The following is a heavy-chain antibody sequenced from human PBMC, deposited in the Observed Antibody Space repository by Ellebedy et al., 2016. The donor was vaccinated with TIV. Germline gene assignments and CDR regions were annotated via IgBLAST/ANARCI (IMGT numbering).Heavy chain of an antibody. CDR3: AREIVGAVDY. V-gene: IGHV4-31*03. CDR1: GGSISSGGYY. CDR2: IYYSGST. J-gene: IGHJ4*02. D-gene: IGHD1-26*01. Sequence: MPSETLSLTCTVSGGSISSGGYYWSWIRQHPGKGLEWIGYIYYSGSTYYNPSLKSRVTISVDTSKNQFSLKLSSVTAADTAVYYCAREIVGAVDYWGQGTLVTVSS.